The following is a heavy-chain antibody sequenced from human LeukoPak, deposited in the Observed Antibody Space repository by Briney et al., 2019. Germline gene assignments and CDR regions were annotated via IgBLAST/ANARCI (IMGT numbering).Heavy chain of an antibody. CDR3: AKAGPQGYGDYADYYYYYMDV. V-gene: IGHV3-30*18. Sequence: PGGSLRLSCAASGFTFSSYGMHWVRQAPGKGLEWVAVISYDGSNKYYADSVKGRFTISRDNSKNTLYLQMNSLRAEDTAVYYCAKAGPQGYGDYADYYYYYMDVWGKGTTVTISS. D-gene: IGHD4-17*01. J-gene: IGHJ6*03. CDR1: GFTFSSYG. CDR2: ISYDGSNK.